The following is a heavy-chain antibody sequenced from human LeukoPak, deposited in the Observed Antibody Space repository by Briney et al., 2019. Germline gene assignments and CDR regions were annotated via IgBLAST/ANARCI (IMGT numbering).Heavy chain of an antibody. CDR2: IYYSGST. D-gene: IGHD1-26*01. V-gene: IGHV4-59*12. CDR3: ARDSQPPLVGWFDP. J-gene: IGHJ5*02. CDR1: GGSISSYY. Sequence: SETLSLTCTVSGGSISSYYWSWIRQPPGKGLGWIGYIYYSGSTNYNPSLKSRVTISVDTSKNQISLRLSSVTAADTAVYYCARDSQPPLVGWFDPWGQGTLVTVSS.